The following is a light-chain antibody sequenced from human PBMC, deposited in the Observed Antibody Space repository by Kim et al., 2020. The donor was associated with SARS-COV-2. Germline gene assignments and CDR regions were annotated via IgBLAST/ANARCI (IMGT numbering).Light chain of an antibody. CDR3: QAWDSNPYV. J-gene: IGLJ1*01. CDR2: QDS. V-gene: IGLV3-1*01. Sequence: SYELTQPPSVSVSPGQTASITCSGDKLGDKYACWYQQKPGQSPVLVIYQDSKRPSGIPERFSGSNSGNTATLTISGTQAMDEADYYCQAWDSNPYVFGT. CDR1: KLGDKY.